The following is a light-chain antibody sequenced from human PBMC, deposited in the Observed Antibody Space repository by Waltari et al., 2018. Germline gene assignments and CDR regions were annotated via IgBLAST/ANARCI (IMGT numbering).Light chain of an antibody. CDR3: QSAYSSSLFYV. Sequence: SHVLTQPPSVSVSPGQTARITCSGDALPKKSGYWYQRKPGQAPVLVIYKDIERPSGSPARFSASSSAITVTLTISGGQAEDDADYYCQSAYSSSLFYVFGTGTKVTVL. CDR1: ALPKKS. V-gene: IGLV3-25*03. CDR2: KDI. J-gene: IGLJ1*01.